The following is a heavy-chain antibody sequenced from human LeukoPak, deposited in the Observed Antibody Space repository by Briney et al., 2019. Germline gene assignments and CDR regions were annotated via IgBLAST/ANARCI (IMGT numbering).Heavy chain of an antibody. J-gene: IGHJ4*02. D-gene: IGHD3-3*01. V-gene: IGHV3-9*01. CDR3: ARTYYDFWSGSHLVDY. CDR2: ISWNSGSI. Sequence: GGSLRLSCAASGFTFDDYAMHWVRQAPGKGLEWVSGISWNSGSIGYADSVKGRFTISRDNAKNSLYLQMNSLRAEDTAVYYCARTYYDFWSGSHLVDYWGQGTLVTVSS. CDR1: GFTFDDYA.